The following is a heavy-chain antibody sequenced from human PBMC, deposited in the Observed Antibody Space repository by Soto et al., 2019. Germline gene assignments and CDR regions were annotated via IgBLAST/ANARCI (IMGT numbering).Heavy chain of an antibody. Sequence: QVQLVESGGGVVQPGRSLRLSCAASGFTFSSYAMHRVRQAPGKGLEWVAVISYDGSNKYYADSVKGRFTISRDNSKNTLYLQMNSLRAEDTAVYYCARFKGCSGGSCYSYFDYWGQGTLVTVSS. D-gene: IGHD2-15*01. V-gene: IGHV3-30-3*01. CDR2: ISYDGSNK. J-gene: IGHJ4*02. CDR1: GFTFSSYA. CDR3: ARFKGCSGGSCYSYFDY.